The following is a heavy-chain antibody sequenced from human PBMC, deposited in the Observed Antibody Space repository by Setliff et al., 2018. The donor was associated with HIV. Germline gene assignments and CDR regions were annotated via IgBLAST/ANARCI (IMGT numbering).Heavy chain of an antibody. CDR1: GGSISTYY. CDR3: ARVNFLGGSSTSCPVHY. Sequence: SETLSLTCTVSGGSISTYYWSWIRQPPGKGLEWIGSIYFTGSSDNNPSLKSRVTLSVDTSKNQFSLKLSSVTAADTAVFYCARVNFLGGSSTSCPVHYWGQGTLVTVSS. J-gene: IGHJ4*02. D-gene: IGHD2-2*01. V-gene: IGHV4-59*12. CDR2: IYFTGSS.